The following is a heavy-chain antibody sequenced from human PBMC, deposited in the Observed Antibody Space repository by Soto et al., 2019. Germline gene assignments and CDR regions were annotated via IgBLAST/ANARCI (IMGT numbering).Heavy chain of an antibody. CDR3: ARGLIKLAGGAFDI. CDR2: ISTDERNE. V-gene: IGHV3-33*01. Sequence: GGSLRLSCAASGFSFSNSVIHWVRQAPGMGLEWVAVISTDERNEDYAESVKGRFTISRDNSKSTLYLQMNSLRAEDTAVYYCARGLIKLAGGAFDIWGQGTMVTVSS. D-gene: IGHD3-16*01. J-gene: IGHJ3*02. CDR1: GFSFSNSV.